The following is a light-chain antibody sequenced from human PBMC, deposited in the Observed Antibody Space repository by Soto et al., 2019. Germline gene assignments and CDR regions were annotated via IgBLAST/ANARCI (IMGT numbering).Light chain of an antibody. CDR1: QSISRS. CDR3: HQYNSWPPGT. V-gene: IGKV3-15*01. CDR2: DAS. Sequence: EIVLTQSPAILSVSPGERATLSCRASQSISRSLAWYQQKPGQAPRLLISDASTRATGIPARFSGSGSGTEFTLIISSLQSEDFALYYCHQYNSWPPGTFGQGTKVDIK. J-gene: IGKJ2*01.